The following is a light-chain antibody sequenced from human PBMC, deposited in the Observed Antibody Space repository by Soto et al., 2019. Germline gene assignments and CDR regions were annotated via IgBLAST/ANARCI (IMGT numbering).Light chain of an antibody. J-gene: IGKJ1*01. CDR1: QSISTY. CDR3: QQVDSTPAT. Sequence: DIQMTQSPSSLSASVGDRVTITCRASQSISTYLSWYQHKPGKAPKLLIHAASSLQSGVPLRFSGSGSGTDFTLTICSLQPEDFATYYCQQVDSTPATFGLGTKVEIK. CDR2: AAS. V-gene: IGKV1-39*01.